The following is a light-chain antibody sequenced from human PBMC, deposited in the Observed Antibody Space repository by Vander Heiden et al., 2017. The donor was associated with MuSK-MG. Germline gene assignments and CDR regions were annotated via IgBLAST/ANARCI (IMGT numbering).Light chain of an antibody. CDR1: KLGDKY. CDR2: EDR. Sequence: SYELTQPPSVSVSPGQTASITCFGDKLGDKYVCWYQQKPGQSPVLVMYEDRKRPSGIPERFSGSNAGNTATLTISGTQGVDEADYYCQAWDSSTVVFGGGTKLTVL. J-gene: IGLJ2*01. CDR3: QAWDSSTVV. V-gene: IGLV3-1*01.